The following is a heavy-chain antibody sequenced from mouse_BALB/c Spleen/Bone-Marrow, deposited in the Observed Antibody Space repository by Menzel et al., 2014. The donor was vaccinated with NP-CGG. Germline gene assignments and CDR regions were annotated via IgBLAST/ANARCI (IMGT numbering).Heavy chain of an antibody. Sequence: DVHLVESGGGLVQPGGSRKLSCAASGFTFSSFGMHWVRQAPEKGLEWVAYISSGSSTIYYADTVKGRFTISGDNPKNTLFLQMTSLRSEDTAMYYCARDEDYAMDYWGQGTSVTVSS. CDR2: ISSGSSTI. CDR1: GFTFSSFG. J-gene: IGHJ4*01. V-gene: IGHV5-17*02. CDR3: ARDEDYAMDY.